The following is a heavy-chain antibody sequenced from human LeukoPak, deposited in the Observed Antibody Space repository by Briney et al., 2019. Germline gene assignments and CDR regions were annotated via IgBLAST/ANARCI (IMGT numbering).Heavy chain of an antibody. CDR3: ASRYYDFWSGYSAFDY. J-gene: IGHJ4*02. CDR2: IYHSGGT. D-gene: IGHD3-3*01. Sequence: SETLSLTCAVSGYSISSGYYWGWIRQPPGKGLEWIGSIYHSGGTYYNPSLKSRVTISVDTSKNQFSLKLSSVTAADTAVYYCASRYYDFWSGYSAFDYWGQGTLVTVSS. CDR1: GYSISSGYY. V-gene: IGHV4-38-2*01.